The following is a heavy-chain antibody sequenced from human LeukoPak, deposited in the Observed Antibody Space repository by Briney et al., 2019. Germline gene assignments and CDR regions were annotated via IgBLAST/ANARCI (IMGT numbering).Heavy chain of an antibody. Sequence: PGGSLRLSCAASGFTFSSFDMHWVRQPTGQGLEWVSTIGTASDTSYPGALEGRVALSRDNAKNSLYIQMNSLTAGDTAVYYCARGPPRGKYYYMDVWGKGNTVTVSS. CDR1: GFTFSSFD. CDR2: IGTASDT. D-gene: IGHD1-1*01. V-gene: IGHV3-13*01. CDR3: ARGPPRGKYYYMDV. J-gene: IGHJ6*03.